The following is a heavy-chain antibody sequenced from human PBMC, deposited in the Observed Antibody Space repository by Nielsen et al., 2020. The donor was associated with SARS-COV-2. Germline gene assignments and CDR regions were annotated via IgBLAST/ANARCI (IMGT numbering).Heavy chain of an antibody. CDR2: ISGSGGST. CDR3: AKDPPATHDSRPYYDFWSGFRNWGLGRYYYYGMDV. CDR1: GFTFRTYA. D-gene: IGHD3-3*01. J-gene: IGHJ6*02. V-gene: IGHV3-23*01. Sequence: GGSLRLSCAASGFTFRTYAMTWVRQAPGKGLEWVAAISGSGGSTYYADSVKGRFTISRDNSKNTLYLQMNSLRAEDTAVYYCAKDPPATHDSRPYYDFWSGFRNWGLGRYYYYGMDVWGQGTTVTVSS.